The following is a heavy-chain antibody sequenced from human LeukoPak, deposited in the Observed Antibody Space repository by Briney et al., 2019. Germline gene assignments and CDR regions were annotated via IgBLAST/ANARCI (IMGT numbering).Heavy chain of an antibody. D-gene: IGHD2-21*02. Sequence: GGSLRLSCAGSGFIFSDFYMSWIRQAPGKGLEWVSLIYSSSDYIYYADSVKGRFTISRDNAKNSLYLQMNSLRVEDTAVYYCTKLGLLAYCGGDCRGMDVWGQGTTVTVSS. J-gene: IGHJ6*02. V-gene: IGHV3-11*01. CDR2: IYSSSDYI. CDR3: TKLGLLAYCGGDCRGMDV. CDR1: GFIFSDFY.